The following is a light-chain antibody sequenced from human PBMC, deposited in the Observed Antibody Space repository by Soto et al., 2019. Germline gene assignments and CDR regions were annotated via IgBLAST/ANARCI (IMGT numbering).Light chain of an antibody. Sequence: DIVLTQSPSTLSLSPGERATLSCRASQSVRTYFAWYQQRPGKAPRLLIYSASNWATAIPSRFSGSGSGTAFTLTISSLQPEDFAAYYCQQHNDWSRMFGQGTQVEIK. V-gene: IGKV3-11*01. CDR1: QSVRTY. CDR2: SAS. J-gene: IGKJ1*01. CDR3: QQHNDWSRM.